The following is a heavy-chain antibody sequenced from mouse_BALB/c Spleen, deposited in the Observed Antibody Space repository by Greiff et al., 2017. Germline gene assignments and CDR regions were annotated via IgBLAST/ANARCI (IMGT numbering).Heavy chain of an antibody. CDR1: GFTFSSYA. Sequence: EVKLVESGGGLVKPGGSLKLSCAASGFTFSSYAMSWVRQSPEKRLEWVAEISSGGSYTYYPDTVTGRFTISRDNAKNTLYLEMSSLKSEDTAMYYCARGYYGSRPFAWWGQGTLVTVSA. J-gene: IGHJ3*02. V-gene: IGHV5-9-4*01. CDR2: ISSGGSYT. CDR3: ARGYYGSRPFAW. D-gene: IGHD1-1*01.